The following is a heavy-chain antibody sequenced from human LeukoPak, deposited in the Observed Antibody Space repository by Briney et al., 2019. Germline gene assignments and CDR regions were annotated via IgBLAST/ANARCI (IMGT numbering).Heavy chain of an antibody. Sequence: PGGSLRLSCTASGYAFSSHGLTWVRQAPGKGLEWIATINGAGDHTVYAETVKGRFTITRDNSKNVLYFQIATLRAEDTAIYACAKVSVCFGCYFDYWGQGALVTVSS. CDR2: INGAGDHT. V-gene: IGHV3-23*01. J-gene: IGHJ4*02. CDR3: AKVSVCFGCYFDY. CDR1: GYAFSSHG. D-gene: IGHD3-16*01.